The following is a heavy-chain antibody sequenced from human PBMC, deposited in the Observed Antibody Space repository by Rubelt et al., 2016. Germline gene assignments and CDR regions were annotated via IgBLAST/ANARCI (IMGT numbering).Heavy chain of an antibody. D-gene: IGHD2-15*01. CDR1: GFTFDDYA. CDR3: GKDDCTGGSCTFDF. Sequence: MQLVESGGGLVQPGRSLRLSCVASGFTFDDYAMHWVRQAPGKGLEWVSGITWNSGTINYADSVKGRFTISRDNAKDSLYLQMNRLRTDDTAVYYCGKDDCTGGSCTFDFWGQGTLVTVSS. CDR2: ITWNSGTI. J-gene: IGHJ4*02. V-gene: IGHV3-9*01.